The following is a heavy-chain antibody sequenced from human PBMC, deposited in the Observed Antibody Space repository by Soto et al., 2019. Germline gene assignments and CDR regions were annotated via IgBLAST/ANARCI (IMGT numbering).Heavy chain of an antibody. V-gene: IGHV1-24*01. D-gene: IGHD1-26*01. CDR3: ATVRVYSGSALLYYYYGMDV. Sequence: ASVKVYCKVSGYTLTELSMHWVRQAPGKGLGWMGGFDPEDGETIYAQKFQGRVTMTEDTSTDTAYMELSSLRSEDTAVYYCATVRVYSGSALLYYYYGMDVWGQGTTVTVSS. CDR2: FDPEDGET. J-gene: IGHJ6*02. CDR1: GYTLTELS.